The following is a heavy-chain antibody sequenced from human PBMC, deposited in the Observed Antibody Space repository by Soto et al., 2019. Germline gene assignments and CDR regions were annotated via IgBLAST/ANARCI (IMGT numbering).Heavy chain of an antibody. J-gene: IGHJ4*02. CDR3: AKLEADCSGARCYQARDYCDQ. CDR1: GFTFSSYA. V-gene: IGHV3-23*01. CDR2: ISGSGDST. D-gene: IGHD2-15*01. Sequence: EVQVLESGGGLVQPGGSLRLSCVASGFTFSSYAMSWVRQAPGKGLECVSIISGSGDSTYYADSVKGRFTISRDNFKNTLYLQMNSLRAADTAVFYCAKLEADCSGARCYQARDYCDQWGQGALVTVSP.